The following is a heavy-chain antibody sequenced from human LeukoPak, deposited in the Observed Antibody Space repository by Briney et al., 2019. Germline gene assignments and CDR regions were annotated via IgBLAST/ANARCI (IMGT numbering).Heavy chain of an antibody. CDR3: ARDRAWNYFDY. Sequence: GGSLRLSCAASGFTFSSYSMNWVRQAPGKGLEWVSSISSSSSYIYYADSVKGRFTISRDNAKNSLYLQMDSLRAEDTAVYYCARDRAWNYFDYWGQGTLVTVSS. CDR1: GFTFSSYS. CDR2: ISSSSSYI. V-gene: IGHV3-21*01. J-gene: IGHJ4*02. D-gene: IGHD3-3*01.